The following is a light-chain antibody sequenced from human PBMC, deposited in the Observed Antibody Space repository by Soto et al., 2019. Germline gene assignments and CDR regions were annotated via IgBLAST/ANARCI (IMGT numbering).Light chain of an antibody. CDR1: QGISSY. V-gene: IGKV1-8*01. CDR3: QQYNIWPLWT. J-gene: IGKJ1*01. Sequence: AIRMTQSPSSLSAATGDRVTITCRASQGISSYLAWYQQKPGKAPKLLIYAASTLQSGVPSRFSGSGSGTDFTLTISCLQSEDFATYYCQQYNIWPLWTFGQGTKVEIK. CDR2: AAS.